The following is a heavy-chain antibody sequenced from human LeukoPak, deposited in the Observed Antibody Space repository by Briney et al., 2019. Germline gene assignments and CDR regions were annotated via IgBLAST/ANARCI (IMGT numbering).Heavy chain of an antibody. CDR1: GGSISSYY. CDR3: ARGFQLLPRKTYYYYYYMDV. Sequence: SETLSLTCTVSGGSISSYYWSWIRQPPGKGLEWIGYIYYSGSTNYNPSLKSRVTISVDTSKNQFSLKLSSVTAADTAVYYCARGFQLLPRKTYYYYYYMDVWGKGTTVTISS. CDR2: IYYSGST. V-gene: IGHV4-59*01. J-gene: IGHJ6*03. D-gene: IGHD2-2*01.